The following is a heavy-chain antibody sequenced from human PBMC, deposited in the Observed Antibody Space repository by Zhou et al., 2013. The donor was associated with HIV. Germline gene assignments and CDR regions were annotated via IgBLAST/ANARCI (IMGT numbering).Heavy chain of an antibody. V-gene: IGHV1-69*01. CDR1: GGTISSYA. D-gene: IGHD6-25*01. J-gene: IGHJ4*02. CDR2: IIPIFGTT. CDR3: ASGPRSGYNLR. Sequence: QVQLVQSGAEVKKPGSSVKVSCKASGGTISSYAFSWVRQAPGQGLEWMGRIIPIFGTTNYAQKFQDRVTINADESTSTAYMELSSLRSEDTAVYYCASGPRSGYNLRWGQGTLVTVSS.